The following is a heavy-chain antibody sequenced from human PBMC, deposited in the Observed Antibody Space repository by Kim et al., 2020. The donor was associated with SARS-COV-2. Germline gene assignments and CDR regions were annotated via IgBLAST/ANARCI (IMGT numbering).Heavy chain of an antibody. Sequence: GGSLRLSCAASGFTFSSYAMTWVRQGPGKGLEWVSFISSTGSVIYYADSVEGRFTISRNNAKNSVSLQMHSLSDEDTAMYYCASRGYYIDFVGQGTLVTVSS. D-gene: IGHD6-13*01. CDR2: ISSTGSVI. CDR3: ASRGYYIDF. J-gene: IGHJ4*02. CDR1: GFTFSSYA. V-gene: IGHV3-48*02.